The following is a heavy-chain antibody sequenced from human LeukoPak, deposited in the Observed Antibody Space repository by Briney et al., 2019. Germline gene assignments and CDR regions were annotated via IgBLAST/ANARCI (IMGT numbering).Heavy chain of an antibody. CDR2: ISGSGGGT. CDR3: AKTTTGYSSGRYPGWPVDY. V-gene: IGHV3-23*01. J-gene: IGHJ4*02. Sequence: GGSLRLSCAASGFTFSSYAMSWVRQAPGKGLEWVSAISGSGGGTYYADSVKGRFTISRDNSKNTLYLQMNSLSTEDTAVYYCAKTTTGYSSGRYPGWPVDYWGQGTLVTVSS. CDR1: GFTFSSYA. D-gene: IGHD6-19*01.